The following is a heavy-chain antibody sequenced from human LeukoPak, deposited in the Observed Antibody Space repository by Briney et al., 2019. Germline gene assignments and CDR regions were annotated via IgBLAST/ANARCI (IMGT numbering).Heavy chain of an antibody. CDR3: VRDGGGY. CDR1: GFTLRTYA. J-gene: IGHJ4*02. V-gene: IGHV3-30-3*01. CDR2: ISSDGSKK. Sequence: PGRSLKLSCAASGFTLRTYAMHWVRQAPGKGLEWVAVISSDGSKKFYLDSVKGQFSISRDNSKNTLYLQMNSLRTEDTGVYFCVRDGGGYWGQGTLVTVSS.